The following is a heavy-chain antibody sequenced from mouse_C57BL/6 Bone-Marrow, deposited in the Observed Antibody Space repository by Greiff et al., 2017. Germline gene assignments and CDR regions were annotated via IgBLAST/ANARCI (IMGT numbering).Heavy chain of an antibody. V-gene: IGHV1-76*01. Sequence: QVKLQQSGAELVRPGASVKLSCKASGYTFTDYYINWVKQRPGQGLEWIARIYPGSGNTYYNEKFKGKATLTAEKSSSTAYMQLSSLTSEDSAVYFCAYYGFAYWGQGTLVTVSA. J-gene: IGHJ3*01. CDR2: IYPGSGNT. CDR1: GYTFTDYY. D-gene: IGHD2-1*01. CDR3: AYYGFAY.